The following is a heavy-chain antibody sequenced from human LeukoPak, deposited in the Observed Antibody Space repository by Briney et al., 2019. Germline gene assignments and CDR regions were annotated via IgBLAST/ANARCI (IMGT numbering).Heavy chain of an antibody. D-gene: IGHD1-26*01. V-gene: IGHV4-34*01. CDR3: ASRIGRYLYYFGMDV. CDR2: INESGST. J-gene: IGHJ6*02. CDR1: GGPFSHYY. Sequence: SETLSLTCAVYGGPFSHYYWTWIRQPPGKGLEWIGEINESGSTNYDPSLKSRVTISVDTSKTHFSLTLTSVTAAATAVYYCASRIGRYLYYFGMDVWGQGTTVTVSS.